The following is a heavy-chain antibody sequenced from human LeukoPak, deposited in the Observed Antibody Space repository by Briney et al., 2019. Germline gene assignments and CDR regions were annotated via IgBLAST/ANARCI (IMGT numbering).Heavy chain of an antibody. CDR2: VYSGGST. V-gene: IGHV3-53*01. J-gene: IGHJ4*02. CDR1: GFNFSSYK. Sequence: GGSLRLSCAASGFNFSSYKMNWVRQAPGKGLEWVSVVYSGGSTFHADSVKGRFTISRDNSKNTLYLQMNSLRAEDTAVYYCARLANPSGYWDWGQGTLVTVSS. D-gene: IGHD3-22*01. CDR3: ARLANPSGYWD.